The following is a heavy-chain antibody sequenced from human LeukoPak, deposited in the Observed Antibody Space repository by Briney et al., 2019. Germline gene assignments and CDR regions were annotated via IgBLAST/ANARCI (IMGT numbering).Heavy chain of an antibody. V-gene: IGHV3-23*01. J-gene: IGHJ4*02. CDR3: AKPFLVGATMRWFSPHYYFDY. CDR1: GFTFSSYA. CDR2: ISGSGGST. Sequence: GGSLRLSCAASGFTFSSYAMGWVRQAPGKGLEWVSAISGSGGSTYYADSVKGRFTISRDNSKNTLYLQMNSLRAEDTAVYYCAKPFLVGATMRWFSPHYYFDYWGQGTLVTVSS. D-gene: IGHD1-26*01.